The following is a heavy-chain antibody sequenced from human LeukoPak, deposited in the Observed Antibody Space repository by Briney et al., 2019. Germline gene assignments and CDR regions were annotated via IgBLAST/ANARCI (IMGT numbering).Heavy chain of an antibody. CDR1: GGSISSYY. V-gene: IGHV4-59*12. CDR3: ARDCREELLWFGESYYFDY. CDR2: INHSGST. D-gene: IGHD3-10*01. J-gene: IGHJ4*02. Sequence: PSETLSLTCTVSGGSISSYYWSWIRQPPGKGLEWIGEINHSGSTKYNPSLKSRVTISVDSSTKQFFLRLTSVTAADTAVYYCARDCREELLWFGESYYFDYWGQGTLVTVSS.